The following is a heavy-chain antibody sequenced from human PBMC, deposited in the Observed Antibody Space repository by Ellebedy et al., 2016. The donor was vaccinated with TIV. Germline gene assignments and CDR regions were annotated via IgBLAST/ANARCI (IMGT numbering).Heavy chain of an antibody. CDR2: MNPNSGNT. CDR3: ARSVDY. Sequence: ASVKVSCXASGYTFTGYYMHWVRQAPGQGLEWMGWMNPNSGNTGYAQKFQGRVTMTRNTSISTAYMELSSLRSEDTAVYYCARSVDYWGQGTLVTVSS. CDR1: GYTFTGYY. J-gene: IGHJ4*02. V-gene: IGHV1-8*02.